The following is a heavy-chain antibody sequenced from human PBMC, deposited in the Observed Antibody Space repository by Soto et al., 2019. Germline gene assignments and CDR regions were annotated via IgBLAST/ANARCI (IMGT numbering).Heavy chain of an antibody. D-gene: IGHD1-20*01. CDR3: ARRITGDPHFGL. J-gene: IGHJ2*01. V-gene: IGHV4-59*12. CDR2: VYCNGDT. Sequence: QLQLQESGPGLVKPSETLSLTCTDSDGSISSYYWSWIRQPPGKGLEWIGYVYCNGDTSFNPSLKRRVTISVDTSRNRFSLRLNSVTAADTAVYYWARRITGDPHFGLWGRGTLVTVSS. CDR1: DGSISSYY.